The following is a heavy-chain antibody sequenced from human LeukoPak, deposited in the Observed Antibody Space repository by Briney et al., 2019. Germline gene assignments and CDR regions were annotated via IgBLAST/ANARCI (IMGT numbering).Heavy chain of an antibody. CDR3: ARTADITMVRGAFDY. Sequence: GGSLRLSCAASGFTFSSYGMHWVRQAPGKGLEWVAVISYDGSNKYYADSVKGRFTISRDNSKNTLYLQMNSLRAEDTAVYYCARTADITMVRGAFDYWGQGTLVTVSS. J-gene: IGHJ4*02. CDR2: ISYDGSNK. CDR1: GFTFSSYG. V-gene: IGHV3-30*03. D-gene: IGHD3-10*01.